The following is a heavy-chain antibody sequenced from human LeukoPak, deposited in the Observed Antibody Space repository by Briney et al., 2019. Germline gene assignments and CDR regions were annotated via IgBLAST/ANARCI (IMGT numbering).Heavy chain of an antibody. CDR2: IIPNSGGT. CDR3: ARGLPAPADHYYMDV. D-gene: IGHD2-2*01. CDR1: GYTFTVYY. Sequence: GASVKVSCKASGYTFTVYYMHWVRQAPGQGLEWMGWIIPNSGGTNYAQKFQGRVTMTRDTSVSTAYMELSSLRSDDTAVYYCARGLPAPADHYYMDVWGKGTTVTVSS. J-gene: IGHJ6*03. V-gene: IGHV1-2*02.